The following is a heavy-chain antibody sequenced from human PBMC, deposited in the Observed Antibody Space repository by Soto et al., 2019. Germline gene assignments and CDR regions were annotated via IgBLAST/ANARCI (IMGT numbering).Heavy chain of an antibody. Sequence: QVQLVESGGRVVQPGRSLRLSCAATGFTFSTYAMSWVRQAPGKGLEWVGTISYDASKQNYADSLKGRFTISRDNTNNTFYLQLNSTRGDDTSVNFCARGPRYGSCSVGEVFDLWGRFTLVTVSS. CDR1: GFTFSTYA. D-gene: IGHD3-10*01. J-gene: IGHJ2*01. CDR2: ISYDASKQ. CDR3: ARGPRYGSCSVGEVFDL. V-gene: IGHV3-30*03.